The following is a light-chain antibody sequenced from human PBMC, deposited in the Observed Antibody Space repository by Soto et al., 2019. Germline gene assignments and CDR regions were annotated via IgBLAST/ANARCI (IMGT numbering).Light chain of an antibody. J-gene: IGKJ1*01. CDR3: QHLNGYPRT. V-gene: IGKV1-9*01. CDR1: QGISSS. Sequence: DIQLTQPPSFLSASVGDRVTITCRASQGISSSLAWYQQEPGKAPKLLIYSASTLQGGVPSRFSGSGSGTDFTLTISSLQPEDFATYYCQHLNGYPRTFGQGTKVEVK. CDR2: SAS.